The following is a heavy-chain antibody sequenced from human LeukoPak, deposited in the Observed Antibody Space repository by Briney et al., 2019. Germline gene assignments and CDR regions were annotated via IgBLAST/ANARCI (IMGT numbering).Heavy chain of an antibody. CDR1: GGSFSGYY. CDR2: INHSGST. Sequence: SETLSLTXAVYGGSFSGYYWSWIRQAPGKGLEWIGEINHSGSTNYNPSLKSRVTISVDTSKNQFSLKLSSVTAADTAVYYCARGRRYYYGSGPFDYWGQGTLVTVSS. V-gene: IGHV4-34*01. CDR3: ARGRRYYYGSGPFDY. D-gene: IGHD3-10*01. J-gene: IGHJ4*02.